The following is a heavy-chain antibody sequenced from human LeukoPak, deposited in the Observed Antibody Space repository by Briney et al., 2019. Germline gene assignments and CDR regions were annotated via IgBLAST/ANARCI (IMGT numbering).Heavy chain of an antibody. Sequence: SETLSLTCTVSGGSISSSYRSWIRQPPGKGLEWTGYIYNSGSTNYNPSLESRITISVDTSKNQFSLKLSSVTAADTAVYYCARGLGDYVEDWYFDLWGRGTLVTVSS. CDR1: GGSISSSY. CDR3: ARGLGDYVEDWYFDL. D-gene: IGHD4-17*01. J-gene: IGHJ2*01. CDR2: IYNSGST. V-gene: IGHV4-59*01.